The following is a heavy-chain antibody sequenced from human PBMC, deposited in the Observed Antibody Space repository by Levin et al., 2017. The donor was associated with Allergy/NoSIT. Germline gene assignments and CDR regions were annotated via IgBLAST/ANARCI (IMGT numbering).Heavy chain of an antibody. J-gene: IGHJ3*01. Sequence: GGSLRLSCAASGFTFSRHALHWVRQAPGKGLEWVSFISYDGSDKYYADSVKGRFSISRDNSKNTLYLQINSLRPDDTAVYYCARERLAAQPDAFDVWGQGTLVTVSS. V-gene: IGHV3-30-3*01. CDR3: ARERLAAQPDAFDV. CDR1: GFTFSRHA. CDR2: ISYDGSDK.